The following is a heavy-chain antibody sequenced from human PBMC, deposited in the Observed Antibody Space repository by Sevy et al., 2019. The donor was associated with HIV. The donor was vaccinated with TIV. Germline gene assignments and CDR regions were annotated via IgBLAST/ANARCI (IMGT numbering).Heavy chain of an antibody. CDR1: GFTSGDYI. D-gene: IGHD3-10*01. Sequence: GGSLRLSCTPSGFTSGDYILTWFRQAPGKGLEWVGFIRSKTYGGTIEYAASVKGRITISRDDSKNIAYLRMNSLKTEDTAVYYCTRTSYYYDSGSYYGMDVWGQGTMVTVSS. CDR2: IRSKTYGGTI. V-gene: IGHV3-49*03. J-gene: IGHJ6*02. CDR3: TRTSYYYDSGSYYGMDV.